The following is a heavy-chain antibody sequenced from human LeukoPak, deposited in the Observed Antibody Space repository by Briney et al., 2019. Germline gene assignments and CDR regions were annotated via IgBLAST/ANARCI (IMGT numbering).Heavy chain of an antibody. J-gene: IGHJ4*02. Sequence: ASVKVSCKASGYTFTSYGISWVRQAPGQGLEWMAWISTSNGNTNFAQKFQGRVTMTTDTSTSTAYMELRSLRSDDTAVYYCVRDNDYVPACWGQGTLVIVSS. CDR1: GYTFTSYG. V-gene: IGHV1-18*01. D-gene: IGHD4-17*01. CDR2: ISTSNGNT. CDR3: VRDNDYVPAC.